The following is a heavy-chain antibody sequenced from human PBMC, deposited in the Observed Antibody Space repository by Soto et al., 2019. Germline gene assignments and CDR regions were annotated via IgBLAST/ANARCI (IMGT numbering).Heavy chain of an antibody. CDR1: VGPISSGGYY. D-gene: IGHD4-4*01. Sequence: QVQLQESGQGLLNPPRPFPLTGLVSVGPISSGGYYWSWTRQNPGKGLGWIGYIYYSGSTYYNPSLKSRVTISVDTSKNQFSLKLSSVTAADTAVYYCAREYYSWGQGTLVTVSS. V-gene: IGHV4-31*03. CDR2: IYYSGST. CDR3: AREYYS. J-gene: IGHJ4*02.